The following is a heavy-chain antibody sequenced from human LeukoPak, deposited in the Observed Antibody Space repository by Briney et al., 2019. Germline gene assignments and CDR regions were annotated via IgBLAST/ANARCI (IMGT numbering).Heavy chain of an antibody. CDR2: IYPGDSDT. D-gene: IGHD3-10*01. J-gene: IGHJ4*02. V-gene: IGHV5-51*01. CDR1: GYRFTSYW. Sequence: GESLKISYKGSGYRFTSYWIGWVRQMPGKGLEWMGIIYPGDSDTTYSPSFQGQVTISADKSISTAYLQWSSPKASDTAMYYCARNYYGSGTDYWGQGTLVTVSS. CDR3: ARNYYGSGTDY.